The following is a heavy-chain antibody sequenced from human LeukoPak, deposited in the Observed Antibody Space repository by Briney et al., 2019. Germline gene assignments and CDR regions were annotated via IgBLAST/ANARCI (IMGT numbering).Heavy chain of an antibody. Sequence: PSENLSLTCTVSGVSISSYYWSWIRQPPGKGLEWIGYIYYSGSTNYNPSLKSRVTISVDTSKNQFSLKLSSVTAPDTAVYYCASTKRFSGTYLYFDYWGQGTLVTVSS. CDR1: GVSISSYY. CDR3: ASTKRFSGTYLYFDY. J-gene: IGHJ4*02. D-gene: IGHD1-26*01. CDR2: IYYSGST. V-gene: IGHV4-59*08.